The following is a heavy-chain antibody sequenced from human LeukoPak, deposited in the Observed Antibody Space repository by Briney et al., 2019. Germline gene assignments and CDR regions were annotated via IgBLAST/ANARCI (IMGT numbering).Heavy chain of an antibody. CDR3: AGDSSTSLGWFDP. Sequence: GGSLRLSCAASLFTLSSYGMHCVRQAPGKGLEWVAVIWYDGSNKYYADSVKGRFTISRDNSKNTLYLQMNSLRPQNTAVFYCAGDSSTSLGWFDPWGQGTLVTVSS. J-gene: IGHJ5*02. V-gene: IGHV3-33*01. CDR1: LFTLSSYG. D-gene: IGHD2-2*01. CDR2: IWYDGSNK.